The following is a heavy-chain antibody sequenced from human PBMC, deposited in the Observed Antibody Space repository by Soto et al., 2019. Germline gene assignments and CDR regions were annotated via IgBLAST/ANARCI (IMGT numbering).Heavy chain of an antibody. V-gene: IGHV1-69*13. CDR1: GGTFSSYA. D-gene: IGHD6-13*01. J-gene: IGHJ4*02. CDR3: ARDLVAAAGELDY. Sequence: GASVKVSCKASGGTFSSYAISWVRQAPGQGLEWMGGIIPILGTANYAQKFQGRVTITADESTSTAYMELSSLRSEDTAVYYCARDLVAAAGELDYWGQGTLVTVS. CDR2: IIPILGTA.